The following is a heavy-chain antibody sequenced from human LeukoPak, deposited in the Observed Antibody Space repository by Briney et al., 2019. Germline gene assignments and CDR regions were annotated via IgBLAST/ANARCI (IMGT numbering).Heavy chain of an antibody. V-gene: IGHV3-30*02. J-gene: IGHJ4*02. Sequence: PGGSLRLSCAASGFTFSSYGMHWVRQAPGKGLEWVAFIRYDGSNKYYADSVKGRFTISRDNPKNTLYLQMNSLRAEDTAVYYCAKDDGYYDSSGYTFDYWGQGTLVTVSS. CDR3: AKDDGYYDSSGYTFDY. CDR1: GFTFSSYG. D-gene: IGHD3-22*01. CDR2: IRYDGSNK.